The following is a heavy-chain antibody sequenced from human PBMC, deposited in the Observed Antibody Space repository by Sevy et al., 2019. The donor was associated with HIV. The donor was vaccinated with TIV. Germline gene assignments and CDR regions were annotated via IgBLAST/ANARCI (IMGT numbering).Heavy chain of an antibody. CDR1: GFTFTDYF. CDR3: ARELWPGDY. V-gene: IGHV3-7*01. D-gene: IGHD2-21*01. Sequence: GGSLRLSCVASGFTFTDYFMGWVRQAPGKGLEWVANIDQDGSQKNYVDSVKGRFTISRDNAKNSVYLQMNRLRVDDTAVYYCARELWPGDYWGQGTLVTVSS. CDR2: IDQDGSQK. J-gene: IGHJ4*02.